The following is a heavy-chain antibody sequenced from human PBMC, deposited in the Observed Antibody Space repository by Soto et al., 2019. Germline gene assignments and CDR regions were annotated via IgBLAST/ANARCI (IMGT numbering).Heavy chain of an antibody. Sequence: SETLSLTCTVSGGSISSNYWTWIRQPPGKGLEWIGYVYNSGSTNYNPSLKSRVTISEDTSKSQFSLKVNSVTAADTAVYYCARYRREAVAGYTLDNWGQGILVTVSS. CDR2: VYNSGST. V-gene: IGHV4-59*01. CDR1: GGSISSNY. J-gene: IGHJ4*02. D-gene: IGHD6-13*01. CDR3: ARYRREAVAGYTLDN.